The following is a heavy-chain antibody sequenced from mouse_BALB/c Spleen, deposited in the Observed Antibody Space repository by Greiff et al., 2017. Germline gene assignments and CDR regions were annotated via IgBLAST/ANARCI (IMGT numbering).Heavy chain of an antibody. CDR3: ARDIDLYYAMDD. CDR2: IRNKANGYTT. J-gene: IGHJ4*01. V-gene: IGHV7-3*02. CDR1: GFTFTDYY. Sequence: EVMLVESGGGLVQPGGSLRLSCATSGFTFTDYYMSWVRQPPGKALEWLGFIRNKANGYTTEYSASVKGRFTISRDNSQSILYLQMNTLRAEDSATYYCARDIDLYYAMDDWGQGTAVTVSS.